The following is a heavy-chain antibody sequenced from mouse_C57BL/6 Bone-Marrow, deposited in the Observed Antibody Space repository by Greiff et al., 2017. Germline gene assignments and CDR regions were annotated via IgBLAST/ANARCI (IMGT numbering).Heavy chain of an antibody. CDR3: ASVCAWYAY. CDR1: GYTFTSYG. CDR2: IYPRSGYT. J-gene: IGHJ3*01. V-gene: IGHV1-81*01. Sequence: QVHVKQSGAELVRPGASVKLSCKASGYTFTSYGISWVKQRTGQGLEWIGEIYPRSGYTYYNEKFKGKATLTADKSSSTAYMELRRLTSEDSAVYSCASVCAWYAYGGQGTRATVSA.